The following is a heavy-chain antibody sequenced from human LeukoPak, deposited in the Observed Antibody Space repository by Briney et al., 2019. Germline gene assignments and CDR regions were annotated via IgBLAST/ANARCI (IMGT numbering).Heavy chain of an antibody. CDR3: ATFRAYYYGSGSRYLDY. Sequence: GGSLILSCAASGFTFSDHYMSWIRQAPGKGLEWVSYISSSSSYTNYADSVKGRFTISRDNAKNSLYLQMNSLRAEDTAVYYCATFRAYYYGSGSRYLDYWGQGTLVTVSS. J-gene: IGHJ4*02. D-gene: IGHD3-10*01. CDR1: GFTFSDHY. CDR2: ISSSSSYT. V-gene: IGHV3-11*03.